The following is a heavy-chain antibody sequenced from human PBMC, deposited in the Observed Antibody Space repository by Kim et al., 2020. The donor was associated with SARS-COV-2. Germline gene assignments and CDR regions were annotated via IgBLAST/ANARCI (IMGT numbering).Heavy chain of an antibody. CDR2: ISSSGSTI. CDR1: GFTFSDYY. D-gene: IGHD3-3*01. Sequence: GGSLRLSCAASGFTFSDYYMSWIRQAPGKGLEWVSYISSSGSTIYYADSVKGRFTISRDNAKNSLYLQMNSLRAEDTAVYYCARDRGYYDFWSGYSTYYYYNGMDVWGQGTTVTVSS. CDR3: ARDRGYYDFWSGYSTYYYYNGMDV. J-gene: IGHJ6*02. V-gene: IGHV3-11*01.